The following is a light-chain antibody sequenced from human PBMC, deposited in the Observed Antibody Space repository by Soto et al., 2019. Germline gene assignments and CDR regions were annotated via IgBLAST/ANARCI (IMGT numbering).Light chain of an antibody. Sequence: DIQMTQSPSTLSASVGDRVIITCRASQIISRRLAWYQQKPGKAPRLLMYDVSTLESGVPSRFRGSGSGTEFTLTINSLQPDDYATYYCQQYNSYSWTFGHGTKVDIK. J-gene: IGKJ1*01. V-gene: IGKV1-5*01. CDR3: QQYNSYSWT. CDR2: DVS. CDR1: QIISRR.